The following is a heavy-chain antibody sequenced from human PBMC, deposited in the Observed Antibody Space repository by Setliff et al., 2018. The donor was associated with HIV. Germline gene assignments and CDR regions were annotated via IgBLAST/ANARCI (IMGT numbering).Heavy chain of an antibody. D-gene: IGHD3-9*01. Sequence: PSETLSLTCTVSRDSINGHWWSWIRQPPGKGLEWTGSIHYSGITHYNPSLKSRLTMSVDTSKNQVSPKLTSVTAADTAVYYCARYKCINFACVGFDIWGQGTVVTVSS. CDR1: RDSINGHW. CDR2: IHYSGIT. J-gene: IGHJ3*02. V-gene: IGHV4-59*11. CDR3: ARYKCINFACVGFDI.